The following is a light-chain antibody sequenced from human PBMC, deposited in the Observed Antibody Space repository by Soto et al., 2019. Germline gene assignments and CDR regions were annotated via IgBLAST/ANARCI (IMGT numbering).Light chain of an antibody. CDR3: ASWDDSLTALV. CDR1: NSNIGTNT. V-gene: IGLV1-44*01. J-gene: IGLJ2*01. CDR2: TNT. Sequence: QSVLTQPPSASGTPGQGVTISCSGSNSNIGTNTVNWYQQLPGTAPKALIHTNTQRPSGVPDRFSGSKSGTSASLAISGLQSEYEAHYYCASWDDSLTALVFGVGTQLTVL.